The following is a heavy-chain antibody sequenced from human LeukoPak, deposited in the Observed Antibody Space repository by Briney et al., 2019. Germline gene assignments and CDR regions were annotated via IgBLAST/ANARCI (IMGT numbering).Heavy chain of an antibody. CDR1: EPTFSNYW. J-gene: IGHJ3*01. CDR2: INRDARTS. V-gene: IGHV3-74*01. CDR3: ARGSHNWNDDQPSDA. D-gene: IGHD1-1*01. Sequence: PGGSLRLSCVASEPTFSNYWMHWVRQTPGKGLVWVSRINRDARTSYYAGSVKGRFTISRDNAKNTLYLQMNSLRAEDTAIYYCARGSHNWNDDQPSDAWGQGTMVTVSS.